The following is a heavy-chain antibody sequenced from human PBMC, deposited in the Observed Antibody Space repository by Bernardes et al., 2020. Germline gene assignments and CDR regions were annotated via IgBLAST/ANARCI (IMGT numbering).Heavy chain of an antibody. CDR3: ARDQPCGSYPCSDY. CDR1: GYTLTSYG. V-gene: IGHV1-18*01. J-gene: IGHJ4*02. Sequence: ASVKVSCKASGYTLTSYGISWVRQAPGQGLEWMGWISAYNGNTNYAQKLQGRVTMTTDTSTSTAYMELRSLRSDDTAVYYCARDQPCGSYPCSDYWGQGTLVTVSS. CDR2: ISAYNGNT. D-gene: IGHD1-26*01.